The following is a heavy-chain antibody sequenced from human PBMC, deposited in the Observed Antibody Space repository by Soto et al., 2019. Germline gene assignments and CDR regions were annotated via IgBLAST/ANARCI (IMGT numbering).Heavy chain of an antibody. D-gene: IGHD3-22*01. Sequence: QVQLQESGPGLVKPSQTLSLTCTVSGGSISSGGYYWSWIRQHPGKGLEWIGYIYYSGSTYYNPSLKSRVTLSVDTSKNQFSLKLSSVTAADTAVYYCARADSSGYYYSRGWFDPWGQGTLVTVSS. CDR2: IYYSGST. V-gene: IGHV4-31*03. J-gene: IGHJ5*02. CDR3: ARADSSGYYYSRGWFDP. CDR1: GGSISSGGYY.